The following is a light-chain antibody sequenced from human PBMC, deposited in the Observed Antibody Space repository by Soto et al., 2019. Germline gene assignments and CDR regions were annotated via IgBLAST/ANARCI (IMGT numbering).Light chain of an antibody. V-gene: IGKV3-11*01. CDR2: DAS. J-gene: IGKJ1*01. CDR3: QHRSNWRWT. Sequence: DIVMTQSPLSLPVTPGEPATLSCRASQSVNTYLAWYQKKPGQAPSLLIYDASNRATGIPARFSGIVSGTDFTLTISRLETEDCAVYEGQHRSNWRWTVGPGTKVDIK. CDR1: QSVNTY.